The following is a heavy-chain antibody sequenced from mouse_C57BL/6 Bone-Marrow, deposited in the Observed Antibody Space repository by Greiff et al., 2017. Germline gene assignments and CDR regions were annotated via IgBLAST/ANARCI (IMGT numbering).Heavy chain of an antibody. V-gene: IGHV1-69*01. CDR3: ARKRGSDPYYYAMDY. CDR2: IDPSDSYT. CDR1: GYTFTSYW. J-gene: IGHJ4*01. Sequence: QVQLQQPGAELVMPGASVKLSCKASGYTFTSYWMHWVKQRPGQGLEWIGEIDPSDSYTNYNQKFKGKSTLTVDKSSSTAYMQLSSLTSEDSAVYYCARKRGSDPYYYAMDYWGQGTSVTVSS. D-gene: IGHD2-13*01.